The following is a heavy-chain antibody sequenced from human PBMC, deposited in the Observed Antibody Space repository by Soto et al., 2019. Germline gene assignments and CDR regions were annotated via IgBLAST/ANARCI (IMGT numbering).Heavy chain of an antibody. CDR3: ARVVSSGWCARMPSYYFDY. CDR1: GYTFTSYG. CDR2: ISAYNGNT. V-gene: IGHV1-18*01. D-gene: IGHD6-19*01. Sequence: ASVKVSCKASGYTFTSYGISWVRQAPGQGLEWMGWISAYNGNTNYAKKLQGRVTMTTDNSTSIAYMELRSLRSDDTAVYYCARVVSSGWCARMPSYYFDYWGQGTLVTVSS. J-gene: IGHJ4*02.